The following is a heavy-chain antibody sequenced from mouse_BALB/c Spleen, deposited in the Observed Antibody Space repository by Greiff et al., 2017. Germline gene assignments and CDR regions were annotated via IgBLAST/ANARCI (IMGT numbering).Heavy chain of an antibody. Sequence: VQLVESGAELVKPGASVKLSCTASGFNIKDTYMHWVKQRPEQGLEWIGRIDPANGNTKYDPKFQGKATITADTSSNTAYLQLSSLTSEDTAVYYCARSYGNYVGYAMDYWGQGTSVTVSS. J-gene: IGHJ4*01. CDR3: ARSYGNYVGYAMDY. CDR2: IDPANGNT. CDR1: GFNIKDTY. D-gene: IGHD2-1*01. V-gene: IGHV14-3*02.